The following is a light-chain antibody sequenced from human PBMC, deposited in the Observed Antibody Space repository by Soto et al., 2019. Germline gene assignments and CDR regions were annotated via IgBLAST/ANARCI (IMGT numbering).Light chain of an antibody. V-gene: IGLV1-47*02. CDR2: NNN. Sequence: QLVLTQPPSASGTPGQRVAISCSGSSSNIGRNYVYWYQQFPGTAPKLLIHNNNQRPSGVPDRFSGSKSGTSASLAISGLRSEDEAAYYCAGWDDTKSAWVFGGGTKVTVL. J-gene: IGLJ3*02. CDR1: SSNIGRNY. CDR3: AGWDDTKSAWV.